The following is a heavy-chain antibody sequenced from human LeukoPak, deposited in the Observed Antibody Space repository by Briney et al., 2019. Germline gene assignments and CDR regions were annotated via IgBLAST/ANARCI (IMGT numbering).Heavy chain of an antibody. CDR3: ARDKLLVPYYFDY. CDR1: GFTFSSYS. J-gene: IGHJ4*02. D-gene: IGHD2-2*01. Sequence: GGSLRLSCAASGFTFSSYSMNWVRQAPGKGLEWVSSISSSSSYIYYADSVKGRFTISRDNSKNTLYLQMNSLRAEDTAVYYCARDKLLVPYYFDYWGQGTLVTVSS. V-gene: IGHV3-21*01. CDR2: ISSSSSYI.